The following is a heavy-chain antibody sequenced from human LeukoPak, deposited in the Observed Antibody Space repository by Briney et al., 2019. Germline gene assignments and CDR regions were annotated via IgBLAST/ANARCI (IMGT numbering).Heavy chain of an antibody. J-gene: IGHJ4*02. CDR1: GYTFTSYG. CDR2: ISAYNGNT. V-gene: IGHV1-18*01. CDR3: ARSLLPRYYFDY. Sequence: ASVTLSCTASGYTFTSYGISWVRQAPGQGLEWMGWISAYNGNTNYAQKLQGRVTMTTDTSTSTAYMELRSLRSDDTAVYYCARSLLPRYYFDYWGQGTLVTVSS.